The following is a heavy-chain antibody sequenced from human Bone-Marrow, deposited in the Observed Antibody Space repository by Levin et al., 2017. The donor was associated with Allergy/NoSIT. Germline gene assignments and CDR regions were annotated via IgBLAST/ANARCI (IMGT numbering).Heavy chain of an antibody. CDR2: ISDAGNTI. J-gene: IGHJ4*02. V-gene: IGHV3-11*01. D-gene: IGHD4-17*01. CDR1: GFIFSDYY. CDR3: VRDVYGDYGDY. Sequence: GGSLRLSCAVSGFIFSDYYMSWIRQAPGKGLEWISKISDAGNTIYYADSVKGRFTISRDNAKNSLYLQMNSLRAEDTALYYCVRDVYGDYGDYWGRGTLVTVSS.